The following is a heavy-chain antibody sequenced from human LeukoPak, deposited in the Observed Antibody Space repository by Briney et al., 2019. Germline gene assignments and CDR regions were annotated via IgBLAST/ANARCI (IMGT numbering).Heavy chain of an antibody. V-gene: IGHV3-11*04. CDR3: ASCGGWYPPHWFDP. Sequence: GGSLRLSCAASGFTFSDYYMSWIRQAPGKGLEWVSYISSSGSTIYYADSVKGRFTISRDNAKNSLYLQTNSLRAEDTAVYYCASCGGWYPPHWFDPWGQGTLVTVSS. J-gene: IGHJ5*02. D-gene: IGHD6-19*01. CDR2: ISSSGSTI. CDR1: GFTFSDYY.